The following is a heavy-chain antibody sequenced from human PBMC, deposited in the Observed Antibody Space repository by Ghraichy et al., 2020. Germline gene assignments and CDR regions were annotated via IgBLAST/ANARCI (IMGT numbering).Heavy chain of an antibody. CDR2: INHSGST. CDR3: ARTVRYSSGWPAFDY. V-gene: IGHV4-34*01. D-gene: IGHD6-19*01. CDR1: GGSFSGYY. J-gene: IGHJ4*02. Sequence: GSLRLSCAVYGGSFSGYYWSWIRQPPGKGLEWIGEINHSGSTNYNPSLKSRVTISVDTSKNQFSLKLSSVTAADTAVYYCARTVRYSSGWPAFDYWGQGTLVTVSS.